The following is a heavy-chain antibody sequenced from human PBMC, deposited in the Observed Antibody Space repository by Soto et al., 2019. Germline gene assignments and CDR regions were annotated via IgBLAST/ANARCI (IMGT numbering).Heavy chain of an antibody. CDR3: ARGAMANFDY. D-gene: IGHD5-18*01. Sequence: SVKVSCKASGGTFGSQGIAWVRQDPGQGLEWMGGFIAMLGTPTYAKKVQGRATISADESLTSSYLELRSLRSEDTGVYFCARGAMANFDYWDQGTVVTVSS. J-gene: IGHJ4*02. V-gene: IGHV1-69*13. CDR2: FIAMLGTP. CDR1: GGTFGSQG.